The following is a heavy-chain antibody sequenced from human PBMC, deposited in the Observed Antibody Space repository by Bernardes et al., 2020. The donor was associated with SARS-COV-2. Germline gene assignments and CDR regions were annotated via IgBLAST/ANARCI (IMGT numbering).Heavy chain of an antibody. D-gene: IGHD1-26*01. J-gene: IGHJ4*02. V-gene: IGHV3-74*03. CDR3: ARGSGNYYFDY. Sequence: GGSLRLSCAASRFTFGSYWMHWVRQAPGKGPVWVSRISEDGSSTTYADSVKGRFTISRDNAKGAVYLQMHSLTAEDTAVYYCARGSGNYYFDYWGQGTLVTVSS. CDR1: RFTFGSYW. CDR2: ISEDGSST.